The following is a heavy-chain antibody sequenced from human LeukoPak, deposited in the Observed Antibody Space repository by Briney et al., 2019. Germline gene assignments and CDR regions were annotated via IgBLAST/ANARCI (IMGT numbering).Heavy chain of an antibody. V-gene: IGHV1-46*01. Sequence: ASVKVSCKASGYTFTSYYMHWVRQAPGQGLEWMGIINPSGGSTSYAQKFQGRATMTRDTSTSTVYMELSSLRSEDTAVYYCAREGSRYFDWLLFNWFDPWGQGTLVTVSS. CDR2: INPSGGST. D-gene: IGHD3-9*01. CDR3: AREGSRYFDWLLFNWFDP. CDR1: GYTFTSYY. J-gene: IGHJ5*02.